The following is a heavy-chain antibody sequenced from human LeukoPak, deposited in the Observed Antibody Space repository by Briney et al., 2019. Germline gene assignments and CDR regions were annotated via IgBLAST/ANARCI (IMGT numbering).Heavy chain of an antibody. J-gene: IGHJ6*03. CDR2: IYSGGST. V-gene: IGHV3-53*01. CDR1: GFTVSSNY. D-gene: IGHD3-10*01. CDR3: ASGSGSYRTPYYYMDV. Sequence: GGSLRLSCAASGFTVSSNYMSWVRQAPGKGLEWVSIIYSGGSTYYADSVKGRFTISRDNSKNTLYLQMNSLRAEDTAVYYCASGSGSYRTPYYYMDVWAKGPRSPSP.